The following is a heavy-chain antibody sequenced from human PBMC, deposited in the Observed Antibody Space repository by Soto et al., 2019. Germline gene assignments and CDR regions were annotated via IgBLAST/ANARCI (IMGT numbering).Heavy chain of an antibody. CDR1: GFTVIRDY. J-gene: IGHJ3*01. CDR3: ARSTEGNAFDL. V-gene: IGHV3-53*02. D-gene: IGHD3-10*01. CDR2: IYSGGTT. Sequence: EEQLVETGGGLIQPGGSLRLSCAVSGFTVIRDYMNWVRQAPGKGLEWVSVIYSGGTTYPADSVKGRFTISRDNSGNTRLLQMNSLRAEDTAMDYCARSTEGNAFDLWGQGTMVTVSS.